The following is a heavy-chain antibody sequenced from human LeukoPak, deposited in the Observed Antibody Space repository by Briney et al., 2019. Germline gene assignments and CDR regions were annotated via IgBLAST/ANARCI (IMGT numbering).Heavy chain of an antibody. CDR3: GRGYYGDYGYGMDV. CDR2: IWYDGSSK. J-gene: IGHJ6*02. D-gene: IGHD4-17*01. CDR1: GFTFSSYG. V-gene: IGHV3-33*01. Sequence: GRSLRLSCAASGFTFSSYGIHWVRQAPGKGLEWVAVIWYDGSSKYYADSVKGRFTISRDNSKNTLYLQMNSLRAEDTAVYYCGRGYYGDYGYGMDVWGQGTTVTVSS.